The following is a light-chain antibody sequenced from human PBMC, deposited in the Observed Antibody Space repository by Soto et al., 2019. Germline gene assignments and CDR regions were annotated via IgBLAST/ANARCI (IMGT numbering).Light chain of an antibody. J-gene: IGKJ4*01. V-gene: IGKV3-11*01. CDR2: GAS. Sequence: EIVLTQSPATLSLSPGERATLSCRASQSVSSNLAWYQQKPGQAPRLLIYGASTRATGLPARFSGSGSGTQFTLTISSLEPEDFAVYYCQQRSNWPSLTFGGGTKVDIK. CDR1: QSVSSN. CDR3: QQRSNWPSLT.